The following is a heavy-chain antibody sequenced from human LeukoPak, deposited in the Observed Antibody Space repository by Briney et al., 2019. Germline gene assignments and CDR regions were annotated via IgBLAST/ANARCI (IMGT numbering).Heavy chain of an antibody. J-gene: IGHJ2*01. V-gene: IGHV3-23*01. CDR1: GFTFSSYA. CDR2: IKESAGST. CDR3: AKRGEYFHGSSGWNFDL. Sequence: PGGSLRLSCAASGFTFSSYAMSWVRQAPGKGLEWVSGIKESAGSTYYADSVKGRFTISRDNSKNTLFLQMNSLRSDDTAVYYCAKRGEYFHGSSGWNFDLWGRGTLVTVSS. D-gene: IGHD3-22*01.